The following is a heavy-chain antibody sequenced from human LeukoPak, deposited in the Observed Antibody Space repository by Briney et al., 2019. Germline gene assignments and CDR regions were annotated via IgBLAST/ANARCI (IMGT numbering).Heavy chain of an antibody. D-gene: IGHD6-19*01. J-gene: IGHJ3*02. CDR3: AREGQWRSFDI. CDR1: GFTFSDTW. CDR2: IRSDGSDT. Sequence: GGSLRLSCAASGFTFSDTWMHWVRQAPGEGLVWVSRIRSDGSDTRYAESVKGRFTISRDNAKNTLYLQMNSLRAEDTAVYYCAREGQWRSFDIWGQGTMVTVSS. V-gene: IGHV3-74*01.